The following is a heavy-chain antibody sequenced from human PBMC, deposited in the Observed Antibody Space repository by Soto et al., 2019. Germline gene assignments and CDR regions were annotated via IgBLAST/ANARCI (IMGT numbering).Heavy chain of an antibody. CDR1: GFTFSSYS. Sequence: EVQLVESGGGLVKPGGSLRLSCAASGFTFSSYSMNWVRQAPGKGLEWVSSISSSSSYIYYADSVKGRFTISRDNAKNSLYLQMNSLRAEDTAVYYCARAEERGITIFGVVIPFDYWGQGTLVTVSS. D-gene: IGHD3-3*01. J-gene: IGHJ4*02. CDR3: ARAEERGITIFGVVIPFDY. V-gene: IGHV3-21*01. CDR2: ISSSSSYI.